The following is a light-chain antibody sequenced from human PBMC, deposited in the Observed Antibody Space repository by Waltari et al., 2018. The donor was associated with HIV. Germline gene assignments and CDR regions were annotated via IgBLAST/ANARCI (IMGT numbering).Light chain of an antibody. CDR1: QSVSSSY. Sequence: EIVLTPSPGTLSSSPGARATLPCRASQSVSSSYLAWYQQRRSQAPRLLIYGASSRATGIPDRFSGSGSGTDFTLTISRLEPEDFAVYYCQQYGDSRWTFGQGTKVEIK. J-gene: IGKJ1*01. CDR2: GAS. V-gene: IGKV3-20*01. CDR3: QQYGDSRWT.